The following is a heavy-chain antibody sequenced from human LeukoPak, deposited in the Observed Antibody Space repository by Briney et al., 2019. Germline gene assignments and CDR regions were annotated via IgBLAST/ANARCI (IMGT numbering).Heavy chain of an antibody. J-gene: IGHJ3*02. D-gene: IGHD5-24*01. V-gene: IGHV5-51*01. CDR3: TAFVEEDAFDI. CDR2: IYPGDSDS. Sequence: GESLKIPCKGSGYSFTSYWIGWVRQMPGKGLEWMGIIYPGDSDSRYSPSFQGQVTISADKSISTAYLQWSSLKASDTAMYYCTAFVEEDAFDIWGQGTMVTVSS. CDR1: GYSFTSYW.